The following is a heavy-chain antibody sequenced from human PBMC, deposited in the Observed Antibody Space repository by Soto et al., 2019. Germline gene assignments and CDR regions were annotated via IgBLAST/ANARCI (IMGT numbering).Heavy chain of an antibody. CDR3: ARQRTTVVTQAYFDH. CDR1: GGSYNRSSFH. D-gene: IGHD2-21*02. Sequence: PSENPSLPLIVSGGSYNRSSFHLGWIPPAPGKGLEWIGSIYYSGRTYYNPSFKSRVTISIDTSKNQFSLKLSSVTATDTAVYYCARQRTTVVTQAYFDHWGQGALVTVSS. J-gene: IGHJ4*02. CDR2: IYYSGRT. V-gene: IGHV4-39*01.